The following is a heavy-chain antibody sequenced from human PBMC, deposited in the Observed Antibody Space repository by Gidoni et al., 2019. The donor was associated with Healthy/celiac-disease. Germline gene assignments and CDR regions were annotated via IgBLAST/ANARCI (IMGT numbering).Heavy chain of an antibody. CDR1: GFSFRSYA. V-gene: IGHV3-23*01. J-gene: IGHJ4*02. CDR3: AKDGEGYYGSGEEWYFDY. CDR2: ISDSGGST. Sequence: EVQLLESGGGLVQPGGSLRLSCAASGFSFRSYAMSWGLQAPGKGLEWVSAISDSGGSTYYADSVKGRFTISRDNSKNTLYLQMNSMRAEDTAVYYCAKDGEGYYGSGEEWYFDYWGQGTLVTVSS. D-gene: IGHD3-10*01.